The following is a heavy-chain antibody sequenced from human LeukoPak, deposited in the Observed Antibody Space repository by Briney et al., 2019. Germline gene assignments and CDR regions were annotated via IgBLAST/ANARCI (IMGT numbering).Heavy chain of an antibody. D-gene: IGHD6-25*01. CDR2: IYTSGST. Sequence: PSETLSLTCTVSGGSISSYYWSWIRQPAGKGLEWIGRIYTSGSTNYNPSLKSRVTMSVDTSKNQFSLKLSSVTAADTPVYCGARDKQRLVPVDWSAPGGQEPLVPVSS. CDR1: GGSISSYY. CDR3: ARDKQRLVPVDWSAP. V-gene: IGHV4-4*07. J-gene: IGHJ5*02.